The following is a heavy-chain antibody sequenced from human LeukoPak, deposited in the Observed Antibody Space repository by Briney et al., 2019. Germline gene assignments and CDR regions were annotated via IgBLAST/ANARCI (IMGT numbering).Heavy chain of an antibody. V-gene: IGHV4-61*02. CDR3: ARTRYCGGDCYYSYFDY. D-gene: IGHD2-21*02. J-gene: IGHJ4*02. Sequence: SETLSLTCTVSGGSISSGSYYWSWIRQPAGKGLEWIGRIYTSGSTNYNPSLKSRVTISVDTSKNQFSLKLSSVTAADTAVYYCARTRYCGGDCYYSYFDYWGQGTLVTVSS. CDR1: GGSISSGSYY. CDR2: IYTSGST.